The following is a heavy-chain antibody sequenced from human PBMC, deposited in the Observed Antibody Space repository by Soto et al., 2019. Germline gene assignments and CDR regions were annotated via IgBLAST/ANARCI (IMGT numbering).Heavy chain of an antibody. CDR3: ARGHRYCSGGSCYANGKYYFDY. D-gene: IGHD2-15*01. V-gene: IGHV1-69*10. J-gene: IGHJ4*02. CDR1: GGTFSSYA. CDR2: IIPILGIA. Sequence: SVKVSCKASGGTFSSYAISWVRQAPGQGLEWMGGIIPILGIANYAQKFQGRVTITADKSTSTAYMELSSLRSEDTAVYYCARGHRYCSGGSCYANGKYYFDYWGQGTLVTVSS.